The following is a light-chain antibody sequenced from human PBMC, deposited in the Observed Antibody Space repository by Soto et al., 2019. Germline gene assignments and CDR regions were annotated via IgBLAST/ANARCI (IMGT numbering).Light chain of an antibody. CDR2: GAS. J-gene: IGKJ2*01. V-gene: IGKV1-33*01. CDR3: QQYDKIPPT. Sequence: DIQMTQSPSSLSASVGDRVTITCQASQDISNYLNWYQQKPGKAPKLLIYGASNLETGVPSRFSGGGSGTRFSFTINSLQPEDIAIYYCQQYDKIPPTFGQGTKLEIK. CDR1: QDISNY.